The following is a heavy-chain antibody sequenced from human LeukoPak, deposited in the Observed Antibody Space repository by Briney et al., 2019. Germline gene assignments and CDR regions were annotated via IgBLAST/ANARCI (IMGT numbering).Heavy chain of an antibody. CDR3: TRLGEGIVPAGHDY. D-gene: IGHD6-13*01. J-gene: IGHJ4*02. Sequence: GGSLRLSCAASGFTFTGSAMHWVRQTSGKGLEWVGRIRNKPNTYATAYAASVKGRFTISRDDSKNTAYLQMNSLKTEDTAVYYCTRLGEGIVPAGHDYWGQGTLVTVSS. CDR1: GFTFTGSA. CDR2: IRNKPNTYAT. V-gene: IGHV3-73*01.